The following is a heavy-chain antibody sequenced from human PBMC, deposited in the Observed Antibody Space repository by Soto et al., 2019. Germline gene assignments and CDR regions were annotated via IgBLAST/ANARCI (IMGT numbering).Heavy chain of an antibody. V-gene: IGHV4-59*01. D-gene: IGHD3-22*01. CDR3: ARAVDYDSSGYYFAD. CDR1: GGSISSYY. Sequence: SETLSLPCTVSGGSISSYYWSWIRQPPGKGLEWIGYIYYSGSTNYNPSLKSRVTISVDTSKNQFSLKLSSVTAADTAVYYCARAVDYDSSGYYFADWGQGTLVTVSS. J-gene: IGHJ4*02. CDR2: IYYSGST.